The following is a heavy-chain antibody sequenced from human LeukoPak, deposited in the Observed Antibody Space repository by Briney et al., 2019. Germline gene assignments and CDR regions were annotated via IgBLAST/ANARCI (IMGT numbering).Heavy chain of an antibody. CDR2: INHSGST. CDR1: GGSFSGYY. CDR3: ARRNYDFWSGYYLRNDAFDI. V-gene: IGHV4-34*01. J-gene: IGHJ3*02. Sequence: SETLSLTCAVYGGSFSGYYWSWIRQPPGKGLEWIGEINHSGSTNYNPSLKSRVTISVDTSKNQLSLKLSSVTAADTAVYYCARRNYDFWSGYYLRNDAFDIWGQGTMVTVSS. D-gene: IGHD3-3*01.